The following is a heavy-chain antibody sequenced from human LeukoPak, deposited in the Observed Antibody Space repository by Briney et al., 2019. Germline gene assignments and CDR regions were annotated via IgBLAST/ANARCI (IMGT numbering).Heavy chain of an antibody. D-gene: IGHD3-3*01. V-gene: IGHV4-39*01. CDR1: GGSISSSSYY. CDR3: ARVGITIFGVVPNWFDP. J-gene: IGHJ5*02. Sequence: SETLSLTCTVSGGSISSSSYYWGWIRQPPGKGLEWIGSIYYSGSAYYNPPLKSRVTISVDTSKNQFSLKLSSLTAADTAVYYCARVGITIFGVVPNWFDPWGHGTLVTVSS. CDR2: IYYSGSA.